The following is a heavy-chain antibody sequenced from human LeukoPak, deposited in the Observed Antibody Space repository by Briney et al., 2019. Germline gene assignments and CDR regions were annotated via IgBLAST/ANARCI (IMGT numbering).Heavy chain of an antibody. CDR1: VFTFSRYA. CDR3: AKFLPTHIVVANYYFDY. D-gene: IGHD2-21*01. J-gene: IGHJ4*02. Sequence: PGGSLRLSCAASVFTFSRYAMLCARHATGKGLEWVSAISGSGGSTYYADTVKGRFTIYRDNTKNTLYLQMNSLRAEDTAVYYCAKFLPTHIVVANYYFDYWGQGTLVTVSS. CDR2: ISGSGGST. V-gene: IGHV3-23*01.